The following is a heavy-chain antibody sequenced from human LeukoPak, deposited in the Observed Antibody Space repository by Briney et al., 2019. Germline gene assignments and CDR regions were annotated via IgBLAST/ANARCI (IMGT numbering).Heavy chain of an antibody. Sequence: ASVKVSCKASGYTFTDYYMHWVRQAPGQGFEWMGWINPNDGDTNYAQKFQGRFTLTRDTSISTAHMEVGRLRSGDTSVYYCAGANFLYCSSSTCLFDYWGQGTLVTVSS. V-gene: IGHV1-2*02. J-gene: IGHJ4*02. CDR1: GYTFTDYY. CDR2: INPNDGDT. D-gene: IGHD2-2*01. CDR3: AGANFLYCSSSTCLFDY.